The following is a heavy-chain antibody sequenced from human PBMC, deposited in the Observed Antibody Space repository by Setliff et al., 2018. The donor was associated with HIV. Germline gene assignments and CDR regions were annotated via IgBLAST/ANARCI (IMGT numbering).Heavy chain of an antibody. J-gene: IGHJ6*03. CDR3: AKGVAGLQYYYYYMDV. CDR1: GFNFNTDW. V-gene: IGHV5-51*01. Sequence: GESLKISCTGSGFNFNTDWIVWVRQIPGKGLEWMGSIFPGDSDTRYSPSFQDQVTISVDKSISTAYLQWRSLKASDTAFYYCAKGVAGLQYYYYYMDVWGKGTTVTVSS. CDR2: IFPGDSDT. D-gene: IGHD6-19*01.